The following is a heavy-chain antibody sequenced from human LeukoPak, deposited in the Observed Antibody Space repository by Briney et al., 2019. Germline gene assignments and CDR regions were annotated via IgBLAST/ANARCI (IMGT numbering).Heavy chain of an antibody. CDR1: GYIFTSYY. D-gene: IGHD2-2*02. CDR3: AREAYCSSTSCYTLAFDI. V-gene: IGHV1-69*13. Sequence: GASVKVSCKASGYIFTSYYMHWVRQAPGQGLEWMGGIIPIFGTANYAQKFQGRVTITADESTSTAYMELSSLRSEDTAVYYCAREAYCSSTSCYTLAFDIWGQGTMVTVSS. CDR2: IIPIFGTA. J-gene: IGHJ3*02.